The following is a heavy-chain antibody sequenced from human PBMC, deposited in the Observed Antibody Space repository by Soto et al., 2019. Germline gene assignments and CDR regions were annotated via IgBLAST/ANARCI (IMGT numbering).Heavy chain of an antibody. CDR1: GYTFTSSG. J-gene: IGHJ4*02. D-gene: IGHD6-13*01. CDR2: ISAYNGNT. CDR3: ARGRYSSSRIDY. V-gene: IGHV1-18*01. Sequence: ASVEVSCKACGYTFTSSGISWVRQDPGQGLEWMGWISAYNGNTNYAQKLQGRVTMTTDTSTSTAYMELRSLRSDDTAVYYCARGRYSSSRIDYWGQGTLLTVSS.